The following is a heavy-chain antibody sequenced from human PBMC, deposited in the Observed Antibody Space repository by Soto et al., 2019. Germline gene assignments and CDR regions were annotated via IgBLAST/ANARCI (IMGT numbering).Heavy chain of an antibody. CDR1: GGSISSYY. Sequence: QVQLQESGPGLVKPSETLSLTCTVSGGSISSYYWSWIRQPPGKELEWIGYIYYSGSTNYNPSLKSRVTISVDTSKNQFSLKLSPVTAADTAVYYWARESSSRRWDYYGMDVWGQGTTVTVSS. CDR3: ARESSSRRWDYYGMDV. V-gene: IGHV4-59*01. J-gene: IGHJ6*02. D-gene: IGHD6-19*01. CDR2: IYYSGST.